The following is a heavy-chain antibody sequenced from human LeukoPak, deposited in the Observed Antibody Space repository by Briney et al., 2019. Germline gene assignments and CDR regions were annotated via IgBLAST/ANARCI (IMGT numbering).Heavy chain of an antibody. Sequence: GGSLRLSCAASGFTFSSYWMSWVRQAPGKGLEWVANIKQDGSEKYYVDSVKGRFTISRDNAKNSLCLQMNSLRAEDTAVYYCASFDSGSYYSDYWGQGTLVTVSS. CDR1: GFTFSSYW. J-gene: IGHJ4*02. D-gene: IGHD1-26*01. CDR2: IKQDGSEK. V-gene: IGHV3-7*01. CDR3: ASFDSGSYYSDY.